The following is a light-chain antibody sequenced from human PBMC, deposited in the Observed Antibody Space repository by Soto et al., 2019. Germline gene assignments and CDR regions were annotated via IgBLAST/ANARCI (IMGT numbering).Light chain of an antibody. CDR2: AAS. Sequence: DIQMTQSPSSLSASVGDRVTITCRASQGISNYLAWYQQKPGKVPKLLIYAASTLQSGVPPRFSGSGSGTDFTLTISSLQPEDVATYYCQKYNSAPHTFGRGTKLEIK. CDR1: QGISNY. J-gene: IGKJ2*01. CDR3: QKYNSAPHT. V-gene: IGKV1-27*01.